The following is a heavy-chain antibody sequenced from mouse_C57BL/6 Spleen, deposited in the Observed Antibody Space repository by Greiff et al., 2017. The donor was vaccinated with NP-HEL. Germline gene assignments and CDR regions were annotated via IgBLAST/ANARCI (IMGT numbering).Heavy chain of an antibody. Sequence: VQLQQSGAELAKPGASVKLSCKASGYTFTSYWMHWVKQRPGQGLEWIGYINPSSGYTKYNQKFKDKATLTADKSSSTAYMQLSSLTYEDSAVLYCARCITTVVATGDYYAMDYWGQGTSVTVSS. J-gene: IGHJ4*01. CDR2: INPSSGYT. V-gene: IGHV1-7*01. D-gene: IGHD1-1*01. CDR3: ARCITTVVATGDYYAMDY. CDR1: GYTFTSYW.